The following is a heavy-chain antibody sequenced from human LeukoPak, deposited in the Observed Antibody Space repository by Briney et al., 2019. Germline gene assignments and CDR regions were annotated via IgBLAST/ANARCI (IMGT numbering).Heavy chain of an antibody. V-gene: IGHV4-59*01. D-gene: IGHD3-3*01. J-gene: IGHJ4*02. CDR1: GGSISSYY. CDR3: ARGLVGFLGTPPRTLDY. Sequence: SETLSLTCTVSGGSISSYYWSWIRQPPGKGLEWIGYIYYSGSTNYNPSLKSRVTISVDTSKNQFSLKLSSVTAADTAVYYCARGLVGFLGTPPRTLDYWGQGTLVTVSS. CDR2: IYYSGST.